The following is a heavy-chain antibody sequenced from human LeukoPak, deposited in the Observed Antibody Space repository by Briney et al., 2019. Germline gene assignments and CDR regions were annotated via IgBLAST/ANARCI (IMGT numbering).Heavy chain of an antibody. CDR3: ARLVGVNIVVVPAASDGMDV. CDR2: IYPGDSDT. J-gene: IGHJ6*02. D-gene: IGHD2-2*01. CDR1: GXSFTSYW. V-gene: IGHV5-51*01. Sequence: GESLKISCKGSGXSFTSYWIGWVRQMPGKGLEWMGIIYPGDSDTRYSPSLQGQVTISADKSISTAYLQWSSLKASDTAMYYCARLVGVNIVVVPAASDGMDVWGQGTTVTVSS.